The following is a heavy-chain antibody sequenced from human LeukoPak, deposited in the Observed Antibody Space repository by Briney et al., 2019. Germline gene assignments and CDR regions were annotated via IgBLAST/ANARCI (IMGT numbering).Heavy chain of an antibody. D-gene: IGHD5-18*01. CDR1: GGSISSSSYY. V-gene: IGHV4-39*07. J-gene: IGHJ4*02. CDR3: ASGYSYALPYFDY. Sequence: SETLSLTCTVSGGSISSSSYYWGWIRQPPGKGLEWIGSIYYSGSTYYNPSLKSRVTISVDTSKNQFSLKLSSVTAADTAVYYCASGYSYALPYFDYWGQGTLVTVSS. CDR2: IYYSGST.